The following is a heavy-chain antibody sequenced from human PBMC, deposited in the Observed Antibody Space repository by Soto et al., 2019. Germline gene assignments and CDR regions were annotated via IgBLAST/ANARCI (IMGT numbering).Heavy chain of an antibody. D-gene: IGHD6-19*01. Sequence: SVKVSCKASGGTFSSYTISWVRQAPGQGLEWMGRIIPILGIANYAQKFQGRVTITADKSTSTAYMELSSLRSEDTAVYYCARDPLEQWLVGGFHDHWGQGTLVTVSS. CDR2: IIPILGIA. CDR1: GGTFSSYT. J-gene: IGHJ4*02. CDR3: ARDPLEQWLVGGFHDH. V-gene: IGHV1-69*04.